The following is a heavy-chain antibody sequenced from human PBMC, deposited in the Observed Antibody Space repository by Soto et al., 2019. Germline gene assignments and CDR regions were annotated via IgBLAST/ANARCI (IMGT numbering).Heavy chain of an antibody. Sequence: GGSLRLSCAASGFTFSSYAMSWVRQAPGKGLEWVSRISASGDSTEYAESVKGRFTISRDNSKNTLYLQMNSLRAEDTALFYCATGFHYFEYWGQGTLVTVSS. CDR1: GFTFSSYA. CDR3: ATGFHYFEY. J-gene: IGHJ4*02. V-gene: IGHV3-23*01. CDR2: ISASGDST.